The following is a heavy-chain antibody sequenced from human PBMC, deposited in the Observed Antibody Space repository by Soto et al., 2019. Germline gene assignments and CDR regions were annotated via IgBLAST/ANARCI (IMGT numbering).Heavy chain of an antibody. Sequence: LSETLSLTCTVSGGSISSGGYYWSWIRQHPGKGLEWIGYIYYSGSTYYNPSLKSRLTLSVDPSNNQFSLKLSSLTPADTAVYFCAFLPFCSLHYYSYCMDVPGQATTVTVSS. J-gene: IGHJ6*02. V-gene: IGHV4-31*03. CDR2: IYYSGST. D-gene: IGHD3-3*01. CDR1: GGSISSGGYY. CDR3: AFLPFCSLHYYSYCMDV.